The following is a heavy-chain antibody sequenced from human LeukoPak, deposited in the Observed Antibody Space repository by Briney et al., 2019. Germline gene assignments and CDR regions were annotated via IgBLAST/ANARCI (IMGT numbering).Heavy chain of an antibody. CDR2: VDYSGTT. J-gene: IGHJ3*02. CDR1: GCSISTYS. Sequence: SETLSLTCTVSGCSISTYSWSWIRQPPGEGLEWIGYVDYSGTTTYNPSPKSRVIISVDRSNNQFSLRLNSVTAADTAVYYCARDSKIFTIDAFDIWGQGTMITVSS. CDR3: ARDSKIFTIDAFDI. D-gene: IGHD2/OR15-2a*01. V-gene: IGHV4-59*01.